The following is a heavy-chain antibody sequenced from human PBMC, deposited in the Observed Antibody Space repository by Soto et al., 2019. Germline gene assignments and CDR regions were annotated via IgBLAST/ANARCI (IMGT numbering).Heavy chain of an antibody. CDR1: GGSVSSGSYY. Sequence: QVQLQESGPGLVKPSETLSLTCTFSGGSVSSGSYYWSWIRQPPGKGLEWIGYIYYSGSTNYNLSLKSRVTISVDTSKNQCSLKLSCVTAADTAVYYCARDRQKRGSYGMDVWGQGTTVTVSS. V-gene: IGHV4-61*01. D-gene: IGHD3-16*01. J-gene: IGHJ6*02. CDR3: ARDRQKRGSYGMDV. CDR2: IYYSGST.